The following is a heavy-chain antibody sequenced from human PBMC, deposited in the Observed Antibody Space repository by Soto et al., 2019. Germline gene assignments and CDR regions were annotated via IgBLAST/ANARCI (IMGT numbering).Heavy chain of an antibody. Sequence: QVQLVQSGAEVQKPGSSVKVSCKASGGTFSSYAISWVRQAPGQGLEWMGGIIPIFGTANYAQKFQGRVTITADESTSTAYMELSSLRSEDTAVYYCARDPPTVTTHYYYGMDVWGQGTTVTVSS. CDR1: GGTFSSYA. CDR2: IIPIFGTA. V-gene: IGHV1-69*01. J-gene: IGHJ6*02. D-gene: IGHD4-17*01. CDR3: ARDPPTVTTHYYYGMDV.